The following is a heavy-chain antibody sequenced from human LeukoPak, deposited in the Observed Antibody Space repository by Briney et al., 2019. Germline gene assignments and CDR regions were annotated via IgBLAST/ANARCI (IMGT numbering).Heavy chain of an antibody. V-gene: IGHV3-21*01. CDR1: GFTFTSYS. CDR2: ISSSSSYI. D-gene: IGHD1-26*01. J-gene: IGHJ4*02. CDR3: ARESFLGATKI. Sequence: GGSLRVSCAASGFTFTSYSMNWVRQALGKGLEWVSSISSSSSYIYYADSVKGRFTISRGNAKNSLYLQMNSLRAEDTAVYYCARESFLGATKIWGQGTLVTVSS.